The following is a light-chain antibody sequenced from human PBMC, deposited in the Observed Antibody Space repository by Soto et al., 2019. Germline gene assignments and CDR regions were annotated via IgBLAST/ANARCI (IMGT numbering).Light chain of an antibody. J-gene: IGLJ2*01. CDR3: SSYTSSSNLI. CDR1: SRDVGNYNY. Sequence: QSALTQPASVSGSLGQSITISCTGTSRDVGNYNYVSWYQHHTGRAPKLVIYDVNNRPAGISNRFSGSKSDNTASLIIFGLQAEVEADYYCSSYTSSSNLIFGGGTKVTVL. CDR2: DVN. V-gene: IGLV2-14*03.